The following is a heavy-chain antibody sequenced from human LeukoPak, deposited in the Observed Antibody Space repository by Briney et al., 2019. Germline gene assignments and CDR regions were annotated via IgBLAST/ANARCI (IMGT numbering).Heavy chain of an antibody. CDR2: ISSSGYI. D-gene: IGHD5-18*01. J-gene: IGHJ3*01. V-gene: IGHV3-21*01. CDR1: GFTFSSYS. CDR3: ARVRFMRGMVRDAFDF. Sequence: GGSLRLSCAASGFTFSSYSMNWVRQAPGKGLEWVSSISSSGYIYYADSVKGRFTISRDNAKNSLFLQMNSLRAEDTAVYYCARVRFMRGMVRDAFDFWGQGTVVTVSS.